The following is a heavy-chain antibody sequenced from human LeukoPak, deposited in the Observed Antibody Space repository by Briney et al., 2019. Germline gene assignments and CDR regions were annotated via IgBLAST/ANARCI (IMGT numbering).Heavy chain of an antibody. V-gene: IGHV1-18*01. Sequence: ASVKVSCKASGYTFTNYGVSWVRQAPGQGLEWMGWISAYNGNTNYAQKLQGRVTMTTDTSTSTAYMELRSLRSDDTAVYYCARFDRGYCSGGSCYGFDYWGQGTLVTVSS. CDR3: ARFDRGYCSGGSCYGFDY. CDR2: ISAYNGNT. D-gene: IGHD2-15*01. J-gene: IGHJ4*02. CDR1: GYTFTNYG.